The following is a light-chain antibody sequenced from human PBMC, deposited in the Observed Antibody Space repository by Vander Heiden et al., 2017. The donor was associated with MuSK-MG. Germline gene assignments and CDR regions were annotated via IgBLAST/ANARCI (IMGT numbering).Light chain of an antibody. CDR3: QQYSSYSRT. V-gene: IGKV1-5*03. Sequence: DIQMTQSPSTLSASVGDRVTITCRASQSISSWLAWYQQKPGKAPNLLIYKASSLESGVPSRFSGSGSGTEFTLTISSLQPDDFATYYCQQYSSYSRTFGQGTKVXIK. CDR1: QSISSW. CDR2: KAS. J-gene: IGKJ1*01.